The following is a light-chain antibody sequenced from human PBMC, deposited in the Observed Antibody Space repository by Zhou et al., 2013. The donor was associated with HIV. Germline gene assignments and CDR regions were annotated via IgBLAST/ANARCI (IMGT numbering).Light chain of an antibody. V-gene: IGKV1-39*01. J-gene: IGKJ4*01. CDR3: HQTYITPLT. Sequence: DIQMTQSPSSLSASVGDRVTISCRASHNIRTSLSWYQHKSGEAPRLLVYDASSLQSGVPPRFSGGGSRTNFTLTINSLQPEDFGTYYCHQTYITPLTFGGGTRVE. CDR1: HNIRTS. CDR2: DAS.